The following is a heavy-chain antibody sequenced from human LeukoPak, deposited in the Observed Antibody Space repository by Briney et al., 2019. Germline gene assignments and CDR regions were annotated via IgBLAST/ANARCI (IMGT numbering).Heavy chain of an antibody. CDR2: INHSGST. V-gene: IGHV4-34*01. D-gene: IGHD3-3*01. CDR1: GGSFSGYY. Sequence: PSETLSLTCAVYGGSFSGYYWSWIRQPPGKGLEWIGEINHSGSTNYNPSLKSRVTISVGTSKNQFSLKLSSVTAADTAVYYCARRSWSGYYLAWGQGTLVTVSS. J-gene: IGHJ5*02. CDR3: ARRSWSGYYLA.